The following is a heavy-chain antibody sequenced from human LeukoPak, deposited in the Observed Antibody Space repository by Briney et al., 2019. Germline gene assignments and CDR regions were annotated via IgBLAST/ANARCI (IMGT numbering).Heavy chain of an antibody. CDR2: FDPEDGET. V-gene: IGHV1-24*01. J-gene: IGHJ4*02. Sequence: GASVKVSCKVSGYTLTELSMHWVRQAPGKGLEWMGGFDPEDGETIYAQKFQGSVTMTEDTSTDTAYMELSSPRSEDTAVYYCATDRRYSGSYPYYFDYWGQGTLVTVSS. D-gene: IGHD1-26*01. CDR3: ATDRRYSGSYPYYFDY. CDR1: GYTLTELS.